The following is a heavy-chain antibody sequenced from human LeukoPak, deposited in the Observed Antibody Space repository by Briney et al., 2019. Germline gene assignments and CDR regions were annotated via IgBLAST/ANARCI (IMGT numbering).Heavy chain of an antibody. CDR3: AKVAYGDYVSYYYYMDV. V-gene: IGHV4-59*01. J-gene: IGHJ6*03. Sequence: PSETLSLTCAVYGGSFSGYYWSWIRQPPGKGLEWIGYIYYSGSTNYNPSLKSRVTISVDTSKNQFSLKLSSVTAADTAVYYCAKVAYGDYVSYYYYMDVWGKGTTVTISS. CDR1: GGSFSGYY. CDR2: IYYSGST. D-gene: IGHD4-17*01.